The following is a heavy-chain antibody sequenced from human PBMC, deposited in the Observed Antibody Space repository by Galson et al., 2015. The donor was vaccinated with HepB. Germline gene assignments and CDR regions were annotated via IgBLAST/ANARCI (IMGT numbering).Heavy chain of an antibody. CDR2: IIPILGIA. Sequence: SVKVSCKASGGTFSSYTISWVRQAPGQGLEWMGRIIPILGIANYAQKFQGRVTITADKSTSTAYMELSSLRSEDTAVYYCASRYSGYARFDYWGQGTLVTVSS. CDR3: ASRYSGYARFDY. V-gene: IGHV1-69*02. CDR1: GGTFSSYT. J-gene: IGHJ4*02. D-gene: IGHD5-12*01.